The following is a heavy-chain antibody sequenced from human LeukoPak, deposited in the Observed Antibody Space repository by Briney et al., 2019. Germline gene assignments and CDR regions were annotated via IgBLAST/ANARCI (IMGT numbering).Heavy chain of an antibody. J-gene: IGHJ4*02. CDR2: ISSDGSDI. D-gene: IGHD6-13*01. Sequence: GGSLRLSCAASGFSFRSYAMHWVRQAPGKGLDWVAVISSDGSDIYYADSVKGRFTISRDDSKNTVYLQMNSLRAEDTAVFYCARDGGAAAAPLDYWGQGTLLTVSS. CDR3: ARDGGAAAAPLDY. CDR1: GFSFRSYA. V-gene: IGHV3-30-3*01.